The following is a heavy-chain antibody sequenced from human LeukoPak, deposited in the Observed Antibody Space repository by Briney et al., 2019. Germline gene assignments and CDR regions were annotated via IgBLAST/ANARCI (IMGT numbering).Heavy chain of an antibody. D-gene: IGHD1-26*01. J-gene: IGHJ5*02. Sequence: ASVKVSCKTSGYSFTNYGITWVRQAPGQGLEWMGWISGYNSKPFYAQNFQGRVTMTTDTPTSTVYMEVRSLRSDDTAVYYCARDNSVGDVAWWFDPWGQGTLVTVSP. CDR2: ISGYNSKP. CDR3: ARDNSVGDVAWWFDP. V-gene: IGHV1-18*01. CDR1: GYSFTNYG.